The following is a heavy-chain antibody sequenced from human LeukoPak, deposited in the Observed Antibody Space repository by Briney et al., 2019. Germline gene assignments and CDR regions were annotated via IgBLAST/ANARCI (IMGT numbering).Heavy chain of an antibody. D-gene: IGHD4-17*01. V-gene: IGHV3-48*01. CDR1: GFPFSSYR. Sequence: GGSLRLSCAASGFPFSSYRMNWVRQAPGKGLEWVSYISSSSSTIYYADSVKGRFTISRDNAKNSLYLQMNSQRAEYTAVYYCARGQTTVTYLDERDDWGQGTLVTVSS. J-gene: IGHJ4*02. CDR2: ISSSSSTI. CDR3: ARGQTTVTYLDERDD.